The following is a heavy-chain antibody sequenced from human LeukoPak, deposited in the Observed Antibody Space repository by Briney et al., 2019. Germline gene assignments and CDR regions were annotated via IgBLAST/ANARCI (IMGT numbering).Heavy chain of an antibody. D-gene: IGHD2-2*01. V-gene: IGHV4-30-2*01. CDR1: GGSISSGGYS. Sequence: PSETLSLTCAVSGGSISSGGYSWSWIRQPPGKGLEWIGYIYHSGSTYYNPSLKSRVTISVDRSKNQFSLKLSSVTAADTAVYYCARGLGYCSSTSCSDYGMDVWGQGTTVTVSS. J-gene: IGHJ6*02. CDR2: IYHSGST. CDR3: ARGLGYCSSTSCSDYGMDV.